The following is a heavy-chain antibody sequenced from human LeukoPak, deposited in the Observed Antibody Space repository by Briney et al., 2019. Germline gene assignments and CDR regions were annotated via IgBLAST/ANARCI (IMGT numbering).Heavy chain of an antibody. V-gene: IGHV3-30-3*01. CDR1: GFIFSSYA. D-gene: IGHD3-16*01. CDR2: ISYDGDDK. J-gene: IGHJ3*01. Sequence: GGSLRLSCAASGFIFSSYAIHWVRQAPGEGLEWVAVISYDGDDKYYADSVKGRFTISRDNSKNTLYLQMNSLRAGDTAVYYCARPYLGFFAAFDFWGQGTMVTVSS. CDR3: ARPYLGFFAAFDF.